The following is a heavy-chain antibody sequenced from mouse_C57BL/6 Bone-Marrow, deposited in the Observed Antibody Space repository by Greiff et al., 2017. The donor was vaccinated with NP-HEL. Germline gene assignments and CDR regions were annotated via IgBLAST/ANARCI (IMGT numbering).Heavy chain of an antibody. CDR3: ARFRPHYYGSSYFDY. D-gene: IGHD1-1*01. Sequence: VQLQQSGPVLVKPGASVKMSCKASGYTFTDYYMNWVKQSHGKSLEWIGVINPYNGGTSYNQKFKGKATLTVDKSSSTAYMELNSLTSEDSAVYYCARFRPHYYGSSYFDYWGQGTTLTVSS. J-gene: IGHJ2*01. V-gene: IGHV1-19*01. CDR1: GYTFTDYY. CDR2: INPYNGGT.